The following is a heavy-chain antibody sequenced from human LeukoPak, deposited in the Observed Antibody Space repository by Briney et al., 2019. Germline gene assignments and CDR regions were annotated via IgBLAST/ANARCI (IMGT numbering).Heavy chain of an antibody. J-gene: IGHJ6*02. Sequence: ASVKVPCKASGYTFTSYYMHWVRQASGQGLEWMGIINPSGGSTSYAQKFQGRVTMTRDTSTSTVYMELSSLRSEDTAVYYCARGRSPSTAQYGMDVWGQGTTVTVSS. V-gene: IGHV1-46*01. CDR1: GYTFTSYY. D-gene: IGHD6-13*01. CDR2: INPSGGST. CDR3: ARGRSPSTAQYGMDV.